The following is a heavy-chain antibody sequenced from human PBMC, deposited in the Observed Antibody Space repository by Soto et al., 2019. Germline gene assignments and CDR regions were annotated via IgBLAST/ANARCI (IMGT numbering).Heavy chain of an antibody. J-gene: IGHJ4*02. CDR3: VSDASLWSLDY. D-gene: IGHD2-8*02. CDR2: IRPDGSGA. CDR1: GFTFSIYW. V-gene: IGHV3-74*01. Sequence: EEQLVESGGDLVQPGGSLRLSCAASGFTFSIYWMHWVRQVPGKGLVWVSRIRPDGSGATYADSVKGRFTISRDNAKNTVYLQMNSLRAEDTAVYYCVSDASLWSLDYWGQGTLVSVSS.